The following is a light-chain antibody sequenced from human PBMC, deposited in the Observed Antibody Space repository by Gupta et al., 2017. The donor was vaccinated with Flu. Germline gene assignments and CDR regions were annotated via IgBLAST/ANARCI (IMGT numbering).Light chain of an antibody. CDR2: DNS. CDR1: NIGNKS. V-gene: IGLV3-21*02. J-gene: IGLJ2*01. CDR3: HVGDGDNDNVI. Sequence: GETDPTTCGVNNIGNKSVHWYQQRPGQAPVLLVYDNSGRHTGISERISASTSATAATLTISRVEAGDGADYYCHVGDGDNDNVIFGGGTKLTVL.